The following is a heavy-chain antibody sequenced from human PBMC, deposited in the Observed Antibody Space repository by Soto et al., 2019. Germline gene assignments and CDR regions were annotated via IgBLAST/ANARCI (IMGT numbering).Heavy chain of an antibody. CDR3: ARHSLALRKNNWFDP. V-gene: IGHV4-39*01. CDR2: IFYLGSS. D-gene: IGHD3-3*02. Sequence: SETLSLTCTVSGDSIISSDFYWGWVRQPPGKGLEWIGSIFYLGSSYYNPPLKSRVTMSVDTSKNQFSLRLRSVTAADTALYFCARHSLALRKNNWFDPWGQGIMVTVSS. CDR1: GDSIISSDFY. J-gene: IGHJ5*02.